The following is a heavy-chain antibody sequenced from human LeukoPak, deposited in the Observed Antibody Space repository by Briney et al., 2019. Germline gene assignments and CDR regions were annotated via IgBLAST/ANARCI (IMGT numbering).Heavy chain of an antibody. J-gene: IGHJ6*02. Sequence: GGSLRLSCATFGFTFGDHAMSWVRQAPGKGLEWVGVIRSKAYGGTTEYAAYVKGRFTSSRDDSKSLAYLQMNSLVTDDTAVYYCSRGPIQLWVHNAMDVWGQGTTVTVSS. CDR1: GFTFGDHA. V-gene: IGHV3-49*04. D-gene: IGHD1-1*01. CDR2: IRSKAYGGTT. CDR3: SRGPIQLWVHNAMDV.